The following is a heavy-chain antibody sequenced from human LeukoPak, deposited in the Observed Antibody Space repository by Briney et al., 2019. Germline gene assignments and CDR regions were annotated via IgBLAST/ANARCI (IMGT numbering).Heavy chain of an antibody. CDR1: GFTFSRYA. Sequence: GRSLRLSCAASGFTFSRYAMHWVRHAPGKGLEWVAVISYDGSNKYYADSVKGRFTISRYNAKNSLFLQMNSLRVEDTAVYYCARDGPYYYESGGNSLDYWGQGTLVTVSS. V-gene: IGHV3-30-3*01. J-gene: IGHJ4*02. D-gene: IGHD3-22*01. CDR2: ISYDGSNK. CDR3: ARDGPYYYESGGNSLDY.